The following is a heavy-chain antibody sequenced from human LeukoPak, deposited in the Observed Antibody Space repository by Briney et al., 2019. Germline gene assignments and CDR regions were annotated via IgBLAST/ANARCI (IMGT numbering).Heavy chain of an antibody. CDR2: IYGDASKT. CDR1: GFTFTTYT. Sequence: GGSLRLSCAASGFTFTTYTISWVRRAPGKGLEWVSSIYGDASKTFYADSVRGRFTISRDSSKGMVYLQMNGLRVDDTALYYCAKDRVPDNGWHFDMWGQGTMVIVSA. V-gene: IGHV3-23*01. CDR3: AKDRVPDNGWHFDM. D-gene: IGHD1-1*01. J-gene: IGHJ3*02.